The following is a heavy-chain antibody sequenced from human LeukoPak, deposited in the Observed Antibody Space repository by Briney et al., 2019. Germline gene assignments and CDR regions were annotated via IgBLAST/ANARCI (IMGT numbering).Heavy chain of an antibody. D-gene: IGHD6-6*01. CDR1: GGFINSYY. V-gene: IGHV4-4*07. Sequence: SETLSLTCTVSGGFINSYYWSWIRQPAGKGLEWIGRVYTSGITNYNPSLKSRITMSVDTSKNQFSLKLSSVTAADTAVYYCARGPSSSDWFDPWGQGTLVTVSS. CDR3: ARGPSSSDWFDP. J-gene: IGHJ5*02. CDR2: VYTSGIT.